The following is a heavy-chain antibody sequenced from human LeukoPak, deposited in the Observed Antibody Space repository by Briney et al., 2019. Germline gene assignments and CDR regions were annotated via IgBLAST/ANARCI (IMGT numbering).Heavy chain of an antibody. Sequence: ASVKVSCKASGYTFTSYGISWVRQAPGQGLEWMGWISAYNGNTNYAQKLQGRVTMTTDTSTSTAYMELRSLRSDDTAVYYCARDYMTQGENNWFDPWGQGTLVTVSS. CDR1: GYTFTSYG. J-gene: IGHJ5*02. CDR3: ARDYMTQGENNWFDP. V-gene: IGHV1-18*01. D-gene: IGHD4-11*01. CDR2: ISAYNGNT.